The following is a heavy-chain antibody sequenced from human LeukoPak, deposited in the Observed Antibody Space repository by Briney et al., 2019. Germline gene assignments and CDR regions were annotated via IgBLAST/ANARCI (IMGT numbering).Heavy chain of an antibody. CDR1: GYTFTGYY. V-gene: IGHV1-2*02. J-gene: IGHJ5*02. CDR2: INPNSGGT. D-gene: IGHD2-2*01. CDR3: AREQGIVVVPAAIDLSNWFDP. Sequence: GASVKVSCKASGYTFTGYYMHWVRQAPGQGLEWMGWINPNSGGTNYAQKFQGRVTMTRDTSISTAYMGLSRLRSDDTAVYYCAREQGIVVVPAAIDLSNWFDPWGQGTLVTVSS.